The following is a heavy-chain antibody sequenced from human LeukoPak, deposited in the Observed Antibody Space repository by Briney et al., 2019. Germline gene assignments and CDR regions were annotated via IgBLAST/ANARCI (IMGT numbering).Heavy chain of an antibody. CDR2: ISVYNGNT. CDR3: ARENELNTVPPVFDY. Sequence: ASVKVSCKASGYSFISYRITWVRQAPGQGLEWMGWISVYNGNTNYAQRFQGRVTMTTETSTNTAYMELRSLRSDDTAVYYCARENELNTVPPVFDYWGQGTLVTVPS. CDR1: GYSFISYR. D-gene: IGHD4-17*01. J-gene: IGHJ4*02. V-gene: IGHV1-18*04.